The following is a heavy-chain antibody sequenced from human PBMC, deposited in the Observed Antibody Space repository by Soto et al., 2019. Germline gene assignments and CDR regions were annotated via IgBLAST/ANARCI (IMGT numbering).Heavy chain of an antibody. CDR2: IIPIFGTA. CDR1: GGTFSSYA. D-gene: IGHD3-16*02. J-gene: IGHJ6*02. CDR3: ARDYHKGSYGMDV. V-gene: IGHV1-69*13. Sequence: SVKVSCKASGGTFSSYAISWVRQAPGQGLEWMGGIIPIFGTANYAQKFQGRVTITADESTSTAYMELNSLRAEDTAVYYCARDYHKGSYGMDVWGQGTTVTVSS.